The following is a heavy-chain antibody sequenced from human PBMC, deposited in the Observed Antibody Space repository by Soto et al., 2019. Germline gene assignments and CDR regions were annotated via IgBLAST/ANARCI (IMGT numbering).Heavy chain of an antibody. CDR2: IYYSGST. J-gene: IGHJ4*02. CDR3: ARGAVTYYFDY. CDR1: GGSISSGGYY. V-gene: IGHV4-31*03. Sequence: LSLTCTVSGGSISSGGYYWSWIRQHPGKGLEWIGYIYYSGSTYYNPSLKSRVTISVDTSKNQFSLKLSSVTAADTAVYYCARGAVTYYFDYWGQGTLVTVSS. D-gene: IGHD4-17*01.